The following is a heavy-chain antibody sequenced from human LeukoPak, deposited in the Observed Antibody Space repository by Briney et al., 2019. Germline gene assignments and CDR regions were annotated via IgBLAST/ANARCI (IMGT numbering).Heavy chain of an antibody. V-gene: IGHV1-2*02. CDR2: INPNSGGT. CDR3: AIFDYYRSGRLYHYSRGMDV. D-gene: IGHD3-10*01. J-gene: IGHJ6*02. Sequence: ASVKVSCKASGYTFTGYYMHWVRQAPGQGLEWMGWINPNSGGTNYAQKFQGRVTMTRDTSISTAYMELSRLRSEDTAVYYCAIFDYYRSGRLYHYSRGMDVWGQGTTVTVSS. CDR1: GYTFTGYY.